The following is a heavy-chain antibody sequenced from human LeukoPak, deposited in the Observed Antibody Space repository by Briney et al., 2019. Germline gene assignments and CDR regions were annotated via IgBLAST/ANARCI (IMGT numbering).Heavy chain of an antibody. CDR2: IYYSGST. V-gene: IGHV4-59*08. D-gene: IGHD4-17*01. CDR3: ARVPTVTFFDY. CDR1: GGSISSYY. J-gene: IGHJ4*02. Sequence: SETLSLTCTVSGGSISSYYWSWIRQPPGKGVEWIGYIYYSGSTNYNPSLKSRVTISVDTSKNQFSLKLSSVTAADTAVYYCARVPTVTFFDYWGQGTLVTVSS.